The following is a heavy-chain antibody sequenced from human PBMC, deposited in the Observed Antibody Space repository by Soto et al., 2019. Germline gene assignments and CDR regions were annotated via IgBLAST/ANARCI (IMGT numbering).Heavy chain of an antibody. CDR1: GFTFSSYA. V-gene: IGHV3-23*01. CDR2: ISGSGGST. CDR3: AKNVLYTPPLITMIVGANIPGAPDAFDI. Sequence: PGGSLRLSCAASGFTFSSYAMSWVRQAPGKGLEWVSAISGSGGSTYYADSVKGRFTISRDNSKNTLYLQMNSLRAEDTAVYYCAKNVLYTPPLITMIVGANIPGAPDAFDIWGQGTMVTVSS. D-gene: IGHD3-22*01. J-gene: IGHJ3*02.